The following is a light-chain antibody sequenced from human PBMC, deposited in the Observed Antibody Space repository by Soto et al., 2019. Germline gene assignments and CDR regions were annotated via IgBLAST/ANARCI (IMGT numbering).Light chain of an antibody. CDR2: AAS. CDR3: QQANNFPRT. Sequence: DIQMTQSPSSVSASAGDRVNITCRASQGINSRVGWYQQKPGEAPKLLIYAASSLQSGVPSRFGDSGSGTDFALTINNRQPEDFATYYCQQANNFPRTFGPGTKVDIK. J-gene: IGKJ3*01. V-gene: IGKV1-12*01. CDR1: QGINSR.